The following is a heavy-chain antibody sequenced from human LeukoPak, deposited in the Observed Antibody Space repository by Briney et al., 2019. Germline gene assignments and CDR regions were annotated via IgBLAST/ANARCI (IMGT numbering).Heavy chain of an antibody. J-gene: IGHJ4*02. CDR3: VKTLGSSREGFDY. D-gene: IGHD1-26*01. Sequence: GRSLRLSCAASGFTFSSYAMHWVRQAPGKGLEWVAVISYDGSNKYYADSEKGRFTISRDNSKNTLYLQMSSLRAEDTAVYYCVKTLGSSREGFDYWGQGTLVTVSS. V-gene: IGHV3-30-3*02. CDR2: ISYDGSNK. CDR1: GFTFSSYA.